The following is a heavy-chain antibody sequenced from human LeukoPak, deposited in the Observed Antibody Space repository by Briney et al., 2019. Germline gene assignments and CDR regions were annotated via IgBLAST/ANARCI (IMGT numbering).Heavy chain of an antibody. V-gene: IGHV5-51*01. CDR1: GYSFTSYW. CDR2: IYPGDSDT. J-gene: IGHJ5*02. Sequence: GESLKISCKGSGYSFTSYWIGWVRQMPGKGLEWMGIIYPGDSDTRYSPSFQGQATISADKSISTAYLQWSSLKASDTAMYYCARRATMVRGVSVGYWFDPWGQGTLVTVSS. CDR3: ARRATMVRGVSVGYWFDP. D-gene: IGHD3-10*01.